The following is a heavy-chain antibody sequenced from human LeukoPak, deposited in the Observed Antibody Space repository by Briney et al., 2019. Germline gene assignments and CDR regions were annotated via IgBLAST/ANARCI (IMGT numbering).Heavy chain of an antibody. D-gene: IGHD3-10*01. V-gene: IGHV3-9*01. CDR1: GFIFDDYA. CDR3: ARGLGGDQGYFDL. J-gene: IGHJ2*01. Sequence: GGSLRLSCAASGFIFDDYAMHWVLQAPGKGLEWVSGISWNSGSLAYADSVKGRFTISRDNAKNSLYLQMNSLRTEDTALYYCARGLGGDQGYFDLWGRGPLATVSS. CDR2: ISWNSGSL.